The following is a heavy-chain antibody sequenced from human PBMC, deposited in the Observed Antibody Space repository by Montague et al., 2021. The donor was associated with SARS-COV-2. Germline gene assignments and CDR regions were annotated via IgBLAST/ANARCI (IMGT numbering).Heavy chain of an antibody. Sequence: SLRLSCAASGFTFDDYATHWVRQAPGKGLEWVCVINWDGGSTYYVDSVKGRFTISRDNSKKSLYLQVNSLRAEDTALYYCAKESATVTTLDAFDIWGQGTMVTVSS. CDR2: INWDGGST. J-gene: IGHJ3*02. D-gene: IGHD4-17*01. CDR3: AKESATVTTLDAFDI. CDR1: GFTFDDYA. V-gene: IGHV3-43D*03.